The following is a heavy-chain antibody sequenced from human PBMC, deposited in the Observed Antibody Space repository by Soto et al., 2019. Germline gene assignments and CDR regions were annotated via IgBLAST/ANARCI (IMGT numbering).Heavy chain of an antibody. D-gene: IGHD6-13*01. V-gene: IGHV1-69*13. CDR2: IIPIFGTA. CDR1: GGTFSSYA. Sequence: SVKVSCKASGGTFSSYAISWVRQAPGQGLEWMGGIIPIFGTANYAQKFQGRVTITADESTSTAYMELSSLRSEDTAVYYCARDGGTPASYSSSWYGGYYFDYWGQGTLVTVSS. CDR3: ARDGGTPASYSSSWYGGYYFDY. J-gene: IGHJ4*02.